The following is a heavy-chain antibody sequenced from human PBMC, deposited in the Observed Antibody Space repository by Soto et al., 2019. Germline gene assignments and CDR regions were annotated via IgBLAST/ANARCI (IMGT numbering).Heavy chain of an antibody. CDR1: GFSLSTSGVG. D-gene: IGHD6-13*01. J-gene: IGHJ4*02. Sequence: SGPTLVNPTQTLTLTCTFSGFSLSTSGVGVGWIRQPPGKALEWLGLIYWNDDKRYSPSLKSRLTITKDTSKNQVVLTMTNMDPVDTATYYCAHRLREKLYSSSWYYFDYWGQGTLVTVSS. CDR3: AHRLREKLYSSSWYYFDY. V-gene: IGHV2-5*01. CDR2: IYWNDDK.